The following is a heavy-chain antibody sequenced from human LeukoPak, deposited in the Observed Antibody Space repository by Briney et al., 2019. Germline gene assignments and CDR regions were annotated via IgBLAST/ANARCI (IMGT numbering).Heavy chain of an antibody. Sequence: GGSLRLSCAASGFTFSSYGMHWVRQAPGKGLEWVAVIWYDGSNKYYADSVKGRFTISRDNSKNTLYLQMNSLRAEDTAVYYCARGRAYSSAEFDYWGQGTLVTVSS. CDR3: ARGRAYSSAEFDY. J-gene: IGHJ4*02. D-gene: IGHD3-22*01. CDR2: IWYDGSNK. CDR1: GFTFSSYG. V-gene: IGHV3-33*01.